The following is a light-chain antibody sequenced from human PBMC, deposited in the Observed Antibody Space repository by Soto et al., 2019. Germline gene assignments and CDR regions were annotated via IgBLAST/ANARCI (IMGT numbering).Light chain of an antibody. J-gene: IGLJ3*02. CDR3: TSYAGSNNLV. V-gene: IGLV2-8*01. CDR1: SSDIGGYNY. Sequence: QSVLTQPPSASGSPGQSVTISCTGTSSDIGGYNYVSWYQQHPGNAPKLIIYEVSKRPSGVPDRFSGSKSGNTASLTVSGLQAEDEADYYCTSYAGSNNLVFAGGTKVTVL. CDR2: EVS.